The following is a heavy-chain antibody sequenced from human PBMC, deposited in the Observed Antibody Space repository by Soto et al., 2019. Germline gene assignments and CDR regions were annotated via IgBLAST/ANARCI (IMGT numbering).Heavy chain of an antibody. CDR1: GYTFNSYG. J-gene: IGHJ4*02. Sequence: QVQLVQSGAEVKKPGASVKVSCKASGYTFNSYGISWVRQAPGQGLEWMGWISVYNGNTNYAQKVQGRVNMTTDTSTSTDYMELRSLRSDDTAVYYCARDGRNGGYFDYWGQGTVVTVSS. CDR2: ISVYNGNT. V-gene: IGHV1-18*01. CDR3: ARDGRNGGYFDY. D-gene: IGHD2-8*01.